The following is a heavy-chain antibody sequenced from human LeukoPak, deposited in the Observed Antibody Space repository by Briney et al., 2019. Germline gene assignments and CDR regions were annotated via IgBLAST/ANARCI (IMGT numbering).Heavy chain of an antibody. D-gene: IGHD3-10*02. CDR1: EFTFSSNA. CDR2: ISYDGSNK. J-gene: IGHJ6*04. CDR3: AELGITMIGGV. Sequence: GGSLRLSCAASEFTFSSNAMHWVRQAPGEGLEGVAVISYDGSNKYYADSVKGRFTISRDNSKNTLYLQMNSLRAEDTAVYYCAELGITMIGGVWGKGTTVTISS. V-gene: IGHV3-30*04.